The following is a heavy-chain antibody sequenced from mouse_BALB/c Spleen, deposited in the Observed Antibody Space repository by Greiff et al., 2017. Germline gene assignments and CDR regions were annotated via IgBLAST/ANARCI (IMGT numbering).Heavy chain of an antibody. CDR1: GYTFTSYT. Sequence: QVQLKESAAELARPGASVKMSCKASGYTFTSYTMHWVKQRPGQGLEWIGYINPSSGYTEYNQKFKDKTTLTADKSSSTAYMQLSSLTSEDSAVYYCARNYGSSYDAWFAYWGQGTLVTVSA. D-gene: IGHD1-1*01. CDR2: INPSSGYT. CDR3: ARNYGSSYDAWFAY. V-gene: IGHV1-4*02. J-gene: IGHJ3*01.